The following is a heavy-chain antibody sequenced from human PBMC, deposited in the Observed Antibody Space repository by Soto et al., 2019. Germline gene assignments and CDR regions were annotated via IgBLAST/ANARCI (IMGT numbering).Heavy chain of an antibody. J-gene: IGHJ6*02. CDR1: GDSVSSSSAA. CDR3: ARWEHEHGKMDV. Sequence: QVQLQQSGSGLVKPSQTLSLTCAISGDSVSSSSAAWTWIRQSPSRGLEWLGRTYYRSKWYNQYALSVKSRITINPDTSKNQLSLQLNSVTPEDTAVYYCARWEHEHGKMDVWGRGTTVTVSS. CDR2: TYYRSKWYN. D-gene: IGHD1-26*01. V-gene: IGHV6-1*01.